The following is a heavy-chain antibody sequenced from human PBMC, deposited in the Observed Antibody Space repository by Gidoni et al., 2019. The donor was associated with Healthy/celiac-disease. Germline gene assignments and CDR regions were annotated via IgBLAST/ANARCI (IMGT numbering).Heavy chain of an antibody. J-gene: IGHJ4*02. Sequence: EVQLLESGGGLVKPGGSLRLSCAASGFTFSNAWMSWVRQAPGKGLGWVGRIKSKTDGGKTDYAAPVKGRFTISRDDSKNTLYLQMNSLKTEDTAVYYCTTTYSSSSCDYWGQGTLVTVSS. D-gene: IGHD6-6*01. CDR3: TTTYSSSSCDY. CDR2: IKSKTDGGKT. V-gene: IGHV3-15*01. CDR1: GFTFSNAW.